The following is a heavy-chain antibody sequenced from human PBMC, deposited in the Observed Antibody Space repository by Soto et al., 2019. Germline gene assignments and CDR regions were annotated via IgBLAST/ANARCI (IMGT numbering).Heavy chain of an antibody. J-gene: IGHJ6*02. CDR3: AREGYWSGGSCSAYGMDV. Sequence: VESLKISCKGSGYSFTSYWIGWVRQMPGEGLEWMGIIYPGDSDTRYSPSFQGQVTISADKSISTPYLQWSSLKASDTAMYYCAREGYWSGGSCSAYGMDVWGQGTTVTVSS. V-gene: IGHV5-51*01. CDR1: GYSFTSYW. CDR2: IYPGDSDT. D-gene: IGHD2-15*01.